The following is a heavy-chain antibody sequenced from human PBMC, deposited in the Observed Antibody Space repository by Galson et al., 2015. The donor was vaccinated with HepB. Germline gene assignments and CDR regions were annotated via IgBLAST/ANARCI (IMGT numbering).Heavy chain of an antibody. CDR2: ISYDGSRK. V-gene: IGHV3-30*18. CDR1: GFTFSSYG. Sequence: SLRLSCAASGFTFSSYGMHWVRQAPGKGLEWVAVISYDGSRKSYGDSVEGRFTISRDNSNNTMYLQMNSLRAEDTAIYYCAKDPGSAGSVWCGELFPNFDSWGQGTLVTVSS. D-gene: IGHD3-10*01. J-gene: IGHJ4*02. CDR3: AKDPGSAGSVWCGELFPNFDS.